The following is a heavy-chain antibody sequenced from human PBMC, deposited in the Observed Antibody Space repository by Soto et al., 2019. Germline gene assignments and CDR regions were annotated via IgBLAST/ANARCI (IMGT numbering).Heavy chain of an antibody. CDR3: ARGGSVGTTYYDILTGSYYYYGMDV. D-gene: IGHD3-9*01. Sequence: QVQLQESGPGLVKPSGTLSLTCAVSGGSISSSNWWSWVRQPPGKGLEWIGEINHSGSTNYNPSLKSRVTISVDTSKNQFSLKLSSVTAADTAVYYCARGGSVGTTYYDILTGSYYYYGMDVWGQGTTVTVSS. CDR2: INHSGST. J-gene: IGHJ6*02. CDR1: GGSISSSNW. V-gene: IGHV4-4*02.